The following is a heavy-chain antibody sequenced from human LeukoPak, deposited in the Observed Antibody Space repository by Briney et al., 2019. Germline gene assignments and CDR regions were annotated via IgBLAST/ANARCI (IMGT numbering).Heavy chain of an antibody. Sequence: PGGSLRLSCAASGFTFTSYSMNWVRQAPGKGLEWVSYISSSGSTISYADSVKGRFTVSRDNAKNTLYLQVNNLRAEDTAVYYCARGPNSNWSGLDFWGQGTLLTVSS. J-gene: IGHJ4*02. D-gene: IGHD6-6*01. CDR3: ARGPNSNWSGLDF. CDR2: ISSSGSTI. CDR1: GFTFTSYS. V-gene: IGHV3-48*04.